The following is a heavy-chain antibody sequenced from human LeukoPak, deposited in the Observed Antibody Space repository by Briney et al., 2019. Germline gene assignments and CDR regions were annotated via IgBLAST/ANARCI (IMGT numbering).Heavy chain of an antibody. CDR3: ARLPKYSRPLDY. CDR2: MNPNSGNT. Sequence: ATVKVSCKASGYTFSSYDINWVRQGTGQGLERMGWMNPNSGNTAYAQKFQGRVTMSRDTSISTAYMELSSLRSEDTAVYYCARLPKYSRPLDYWGQGTLVTVSS. J-gene: IGHJ4*02. CDR1: GYTFSSYD. D-gene: IGHD6-6*01. V-gene: IGHV1-8*02.